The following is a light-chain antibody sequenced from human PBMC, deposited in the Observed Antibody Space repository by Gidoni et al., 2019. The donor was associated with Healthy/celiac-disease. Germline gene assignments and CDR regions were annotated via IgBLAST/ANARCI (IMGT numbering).Light chain of an antibody. Sequence: DIQMTQSPSSLSASVGDRATITCRASQSISSYLNWYQQKPGKAPKLQIYAASSLQIGVPSRFSGSGSGTDFTLTISSLQPEDFATYYCQQSYSTPPTFXXXTKVEIK. V-gene: IGKV1-39*01. CDR3: QQSYSTPPT. CDR1: QSISSY. CDR2: AAS. J-gene: IGKJ1*01.